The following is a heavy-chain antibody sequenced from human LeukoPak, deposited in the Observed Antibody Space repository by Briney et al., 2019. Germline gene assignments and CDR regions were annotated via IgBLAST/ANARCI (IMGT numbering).Heavy chain of an antibody. CDR1: GGSFSGYY. CDR2: INHSGST. D-gene: IGHD3-10*01. Sequence: SATLSLTCAVYGGSFSGYYWSWIRQPPGKGLEWIGEINHSGSTNYNPSLKRRVTISVDTSKNQFSLKLSSVTAADTAVYYCARAPSYCYGSGSYFYYYGMDVWGQGTTVTVSS. J-gene: IGHJ6*02. CDR3: ARAPSYCYGSGSYFYYYGMDV. V-gene: IGHV4-34*01.